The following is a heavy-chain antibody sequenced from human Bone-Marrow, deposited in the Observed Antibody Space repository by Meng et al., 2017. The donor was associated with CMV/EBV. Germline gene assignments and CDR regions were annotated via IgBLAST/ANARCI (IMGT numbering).Heavy chain of an antibody. CDR3: ERIKLITTEPPDY. Sequence: ETLSLTCAASGFTFSSYWMSWVRQAPGKGLEWVANIKQDGSEKYYVDSVKGRFTISRDNAKNSLYLQMNSLRAEDTAVYYCERIKLITTEPPDYWGQGTLVTVSS. CDR1: GFTFSSYW. CDR2: IKQDGSEK. D-gene: IGHD3-22*01. V-gene: IGHV3-7*01. J-gene: IGHJ4*02.